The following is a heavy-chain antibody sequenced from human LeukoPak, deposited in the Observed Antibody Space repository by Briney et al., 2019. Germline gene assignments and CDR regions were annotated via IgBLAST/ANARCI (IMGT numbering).Heavy chain of an antibody. CDR3: AKDVERLGGGVNFDY. CDR2: IRYDGSNK. D-gene: IGHD3-16*01. CDR1: GFTFSSYG. J-gene: IGHJ4*02. V-gene: IGHV3-30*02. Sequence: GGSLRLSCAASGFTFSSYGMHWVRQAPGKGLEWVAFIRYDGSNKYYADSVKGRFTISRDNSKNTLYLQMNRLRPEDTAVYYCAKDVERLGGGVNFDYWGQGTRVTVSS.